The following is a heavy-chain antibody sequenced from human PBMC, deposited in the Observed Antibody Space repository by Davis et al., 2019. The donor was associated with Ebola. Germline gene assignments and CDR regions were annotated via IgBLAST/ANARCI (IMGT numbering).Heavy chain of an antibody. Sequence: PSETLSLTCTVSGGSISSGDYYWSWIRQPPGKGLEWIGRIYSSGSTIYNPSLKSRVTMSVDTSKNQFSLKLTSVTPADTAVYYCARDSRVGTTFFGYWGQGTLVTVSS. CDR2: IYSSGST. CDR3: ARDSRVGTTFFGY. V-gene: IGHV4-61*08. CDR1: GGSISSGDYY. D-gene: IGHD1-26*01. J-gene: IGHJ4*02.